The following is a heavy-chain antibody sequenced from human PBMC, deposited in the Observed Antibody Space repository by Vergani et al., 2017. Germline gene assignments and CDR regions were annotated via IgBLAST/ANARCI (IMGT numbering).Heavy chain of an antibody. D-gene: IGHD3-3*01. J-gene: IGHJ4*02. Sequence: EVQLLESGGGLVQPGGSLRLSCAASGFTFSSYAMSWVRQAPGKGLEWVSAISGSGGSTYYADSVKGRFTISSDNSKNTLYLQMNSLRAEDTAVYYCAKTPRPDIYDFWSDTVAGYFDYWGQGTLVTVSS. CDR3: AKTPRPDIYDFWSDTVAGYFDY. V-gene: IGHV3-23*01. CDR2: ISGSGGST. CDR1: GFTFSSYA.